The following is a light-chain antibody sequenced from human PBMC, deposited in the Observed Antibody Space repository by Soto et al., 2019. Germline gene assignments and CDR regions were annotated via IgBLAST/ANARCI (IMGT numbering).Light chain of an antibody. CDR3: TSWTTSTTMV. J-gene: IGLJ2*01. CDR2: DVN. CDR1: SSDIGAYNF. Sequence: QSVLTQPASVSGAPGQSITISCTGNSSDIGAYNFVPWYQQLPGKAPKLMLYDVNIRPSGVSNRFSGSKSGTTASLSISGLQAEDEADYYCTSWTTSTTMVFGGVTKVTVL. V-gene: IGLV2-14*03.